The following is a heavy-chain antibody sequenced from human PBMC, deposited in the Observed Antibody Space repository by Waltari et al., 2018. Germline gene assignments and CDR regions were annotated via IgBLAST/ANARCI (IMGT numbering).Heavy chain of an antibody. CDR2: INPNSGGT. V-gene: IGHV1-2*02. CDR1: GYNFTGYS. J-gene: IGHJ3*02. CDR3: ARDEEDDAFDI. Sequence: QVQLVQAGAEVKKPGASVKVSCKASGYNFTGYSMNWARPAPGQGLEWMGWINPNSGGTNYAQKFQGRVTMTRDTSISTADMELSRLRSDDTAVYYCARDEEDDAFDIWGQGTMVTVSS.